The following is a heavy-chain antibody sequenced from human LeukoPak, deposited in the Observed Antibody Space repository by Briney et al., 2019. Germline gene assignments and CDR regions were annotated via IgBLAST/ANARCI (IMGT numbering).Heavy chain of an antibody. CDR3: ARSPLTGYSVYFDY. Sequence: SETLSLTCAVYGGSFSGYHWSWIRQPPGKGLEWIGEINHSGSTNYNPSLKSRVTISVDTSKNQFSLKLSSVTAADTAVYYCARSPLTGYSVYFDYWGQGTLVTVSS. D-gene: IGHD3-9*01. CDR2: INHSGST. V-gene: IGHV4-34*01. J-gene: IGHJ4*02. CDR1: GGSFSGYH.